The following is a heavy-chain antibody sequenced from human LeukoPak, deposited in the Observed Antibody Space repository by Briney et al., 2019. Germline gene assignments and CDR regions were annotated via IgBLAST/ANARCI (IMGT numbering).Heavy chain of an antibody. CDR1: GFTFDDYA. V-gene: IGHV3-9*01. D-gene: IGHD2-2*01. CDR3: VSFYETY. J-gene: IGHJ4*02. CDR2: ISWNSGSI. Sequence: GGSLRLSCAASGFTFDDYAMHWVRQAPGKGLEWVSGISWNSGSIGYADSVKGRFTISRDNAKNTVYLQMNNLRAEDTAVYYCVSFYETYWGRGTLVTVSS.